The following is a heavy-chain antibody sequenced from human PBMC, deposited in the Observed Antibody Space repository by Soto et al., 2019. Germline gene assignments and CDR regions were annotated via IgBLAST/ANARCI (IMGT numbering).Heavy chain of an antibody. CDR1: GGSFSGYY. J-gene: IGHJ4*02. D-gene: IGHD3-3*01. CDR2: INHSGST. CDR3: ARGLGTYYDFWRPPRHFAY. Sequence: PSETLSLTCAVYGGSFSGYYWSWIRQPPGKGLEWIGEINHSGSTNYNPSLKSRVTISVDTSKNQFSLKLSSVTAADTAVYYCARGLGTYYDFWRPPRHFAYWGQGTLVTVSS. V-gene: IGHV4-34*01.